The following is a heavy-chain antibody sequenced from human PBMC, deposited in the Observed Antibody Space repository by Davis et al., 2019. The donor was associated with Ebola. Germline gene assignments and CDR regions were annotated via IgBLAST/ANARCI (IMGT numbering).Heavy chain of an antibody. CDR1: GFTFSSSW. V-gene: IGHV3-74*01. D-gene: IGHD1-1*01. CDR2: INGDGTTI. J-gene: IGHJ4*02. CDR3: GRGGLEPVDY. Sequence: GESLKISCAASGFTFSSSWMHWVRQDPGKGLLWVSRINGDGTTINYEDSVKGRFTISRDNAKNTLYLQMDSLRADDTAVYYCGRGGLEPVDYWGQGTLVTVSS.